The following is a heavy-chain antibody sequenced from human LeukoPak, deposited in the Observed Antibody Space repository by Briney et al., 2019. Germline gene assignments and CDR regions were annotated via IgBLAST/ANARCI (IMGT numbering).Heavy chain of an antibody. D-gene: IGHD3-9*01. J-gene: IGHJ6*03. CDR1: GFTFSSYS. V-gene: IGHV3-21*01. CDR2: ISSSSSYI. Sequence: PGGSLRLSCAASGFTFSSYSMNWVREAPGRGLEWVSSISSSSSYIYYADSVKGRFTISRDNAKNSLYLQMNSLRAEDTAVYYCARVPGGYDILTGYYSHYYYMDVWGKGTTVTVSS. CDR3: ARVPGGYDILTGYYSHYYYMDV.